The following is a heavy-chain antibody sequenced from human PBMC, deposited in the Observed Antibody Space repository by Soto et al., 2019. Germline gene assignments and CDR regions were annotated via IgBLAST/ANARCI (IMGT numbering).Heavy chain of an antibody. CDR2: IYYTGST. Sequence: SETMFLPSPVSAGSLSTRDGRFFSQPPGKGLEWIGYIYYTGSTYYNPSLKSRVTMSLDTSRNQLLLQLNSVTAADTAVYYCARESAGSGKNNWFDPWGQGTLVTVS. CDR3: ARESAGSGKNNWFDP. J-gene: IGHJ5*02. D-gene: IGHD3-10*01. V-gene: IGHV4-59*11. CDR1: AGSLSTRD.